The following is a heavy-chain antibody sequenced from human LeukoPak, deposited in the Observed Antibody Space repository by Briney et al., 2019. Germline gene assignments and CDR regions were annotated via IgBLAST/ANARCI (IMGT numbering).Heavy chain of an antibody. Sequence: GGSLRLSCAASGFTFSSYGMHWVRQAPGKGLEWVAVIWYDGSNKYHADSVKGRFTISRDNSKNTLYLQMNSLRAEDTAVYYCARAISSGWPAYYYYGMDVWGQGTTVTVSS. J-gene: IGHJ6*02. D-gene: IGHD6-19*01. CDR1: GFTFSSYG. CDR3: ARAISSGWPAYYYYGMDV. CDR2: IWYDGSNK. V-gene: IGHV3-33*01.